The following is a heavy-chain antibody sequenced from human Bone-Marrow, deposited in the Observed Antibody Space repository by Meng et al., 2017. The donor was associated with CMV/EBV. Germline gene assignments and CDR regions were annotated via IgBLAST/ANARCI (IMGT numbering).Heavy chain of an antibody. Sequence: GGSLRLSCAASGFTFSSYSMNWVRQAPGKGLEWVSSISSSSSYIYYADSVKGRFTISRDSAKNSLYLQMNSLRAEDTAVYYCAKSSSRDPYYYYGMDVWGQGTTVTVSS. V-gene: IGHV3-21*01. CDR1: GFTFSSYS. D-gene: IGHD6-6*01. J-gene: IGHJ6*02. CDR2: ISSSSSYI. CDR3: AKSSSRDPYYYYGMDV.